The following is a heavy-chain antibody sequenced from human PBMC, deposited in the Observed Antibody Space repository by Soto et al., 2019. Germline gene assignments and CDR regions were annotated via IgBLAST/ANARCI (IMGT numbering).Heavy chain of an antibody. Sequence: ASVKVSCKASGGTFSSYAISWVRQAPGQGLEWMGGIIPIFGTANYAQKFQGRVTITEDESTSTAYMELSSLRSEDTAVYYCATPRSGYYPLDYWGQGTLVTVSS. CDR1: GGTFSSYA. D-gene: IGHD3-22*01. CDR2: IIPIFGTA. J-gene: IGHJ4*02. V-gene: IGHV1-69*13. CDR3: ATPRSGYYPLDY.